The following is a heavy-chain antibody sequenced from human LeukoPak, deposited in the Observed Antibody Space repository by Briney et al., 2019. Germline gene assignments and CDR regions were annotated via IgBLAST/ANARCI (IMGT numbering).Heavy chain of an antibody. V-gene: IGHV3-74*01. CDR2: INSDGSWT. J-gene: IGHJ4*02. CDR3: AREEDIVATTIDY. CDR1: GNYW. D-gene: IGHD5-12*01. Sequence: GGSLRLSCAASGNYWMHWVRQVPGKGLVWVSHINSDGSWTSYADSVKGRFTISKDNAKNTVYLQMNSLRAEDTAVYYCAREEDIVATTIDYWGQGTLVTVSS.